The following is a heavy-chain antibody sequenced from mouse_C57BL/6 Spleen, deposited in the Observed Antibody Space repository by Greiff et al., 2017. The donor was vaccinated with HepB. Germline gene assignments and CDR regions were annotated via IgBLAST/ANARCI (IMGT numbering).Heavy chain of an antibody. V-gene: IGHV14-4*01. Sequence: EVKLQESGAELVRPGASVKLSCTASGFNIKDDYMHWVKQRPEQGLEWIGWIDPENGDTEYASKFQGKATITAATSSNTAYLQLSSLTSEDTAVYYCTTLLWPMDYWGQGTSVTVSS. D-gene: IGHD1-1*02. CDR3: TTLLWPMDY. J-gene: IGHJ4*01. CDR2: IDPENGDT. CDR1: GFNIKDDY.